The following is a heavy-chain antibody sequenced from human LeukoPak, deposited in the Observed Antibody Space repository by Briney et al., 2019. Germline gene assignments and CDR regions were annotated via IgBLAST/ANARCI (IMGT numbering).Heavy chain of an antibody. CDR1: GYTFTSYG. Sequence: GASVKVSCKAPGYTFTSYGISWVRQAPGQGLEWMGWISAYNGNTNYAQKLQGRVTMTTDTSTSTAYMELRSLRSDDTAVYYCARVSYGSGSYYLDYWGQGTLVTVSS. V-gene: IGHV1-18*04. J-gene: IGHJ4*02. D-gene: IGHD3-10*01. CDR2: ISAYNGNT. CDR3: ARVSYGSGSYYLDY.